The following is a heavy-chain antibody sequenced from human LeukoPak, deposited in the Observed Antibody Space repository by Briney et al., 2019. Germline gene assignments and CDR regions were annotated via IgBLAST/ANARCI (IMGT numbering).Heavy chain of an antibody. CDR3: ARDQGLGGGFDY. CDR2: IYHSGDT. CDR1: GHFISSAYY. V-gene: IGHV4-38-2*02. Sequence: PSETLSLTCGVSGHFISSAYYWGWIRQPPGKGLEWIGNIYHSGDTYYNPSLKSRVTISVDTSNNQFSLKPSSVTAADTAMYYCARDQGLGGGFDYWGQGTLVTVSS. J-gene: IGHJ4*02. D-gene: IGHD3-16*01.